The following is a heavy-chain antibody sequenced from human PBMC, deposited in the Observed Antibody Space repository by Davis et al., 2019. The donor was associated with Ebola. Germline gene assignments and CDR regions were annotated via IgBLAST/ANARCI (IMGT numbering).Heavy chain of an antibody. CDR2: SSTTISTT. Sequence: GESLKISCAASGFSFSNYGMNWVRQAPGKGLEWVSYSSTTISTTYYADSVKGRFTMSRDNGKNSVYLQMNSLRAEDTAVYYCARNEVTVVRELDALDVWGQGTMVTVSS. CDR1: GFSFSNYG. CDR3: ARNEVTVVRELDALDV. V-gene: IGHV3-48*01. J-gene: IGHJ3*01. D-gene: IGHD3-10*01.